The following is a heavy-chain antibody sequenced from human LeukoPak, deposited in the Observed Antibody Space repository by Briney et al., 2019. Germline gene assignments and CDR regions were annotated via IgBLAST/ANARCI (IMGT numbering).Heavy chain of an antibody. Sequence: GGSLRLSCAASGFTFSSYWMSWVRQAPGKGLEWVANIKRDGSEKYYVDSVKGRLTISRDNSKNTLYLQMNSLRAEDTAVYYCARAGQWLVDFDYWGQGTLVTVSS. J-gene: IGHJ4*02. CDR3: ARAGQWLVDFDY. CDR2: IKRDGSEK. V-gene: IGHV3-7*01. D-gene: IGHD6-19*01. CDR1: GFTFSSYW.